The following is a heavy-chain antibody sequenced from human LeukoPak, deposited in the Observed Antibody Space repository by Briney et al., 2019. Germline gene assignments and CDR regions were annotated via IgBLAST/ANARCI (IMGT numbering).Heavy chain of an antibody. CDR3: AKDPHMNGWYGYFDY. J-gene: IGHJ4*02. D-gene: IGHD6-19*01. CDR2: IRYDGSNK. Sequence: GGSLRLSCAASGFTFSSYGMHWFRQAPAKGLERVAFIRYDGSNKYYADSVKGRFTISRDNSKNTLYLQMNSLRAEDTAVYYCAKDPHMNGWYGYFDYWGQGALVTVSS. V-gene: IGHV3-30*02. CDR1: GFTFSSYG.